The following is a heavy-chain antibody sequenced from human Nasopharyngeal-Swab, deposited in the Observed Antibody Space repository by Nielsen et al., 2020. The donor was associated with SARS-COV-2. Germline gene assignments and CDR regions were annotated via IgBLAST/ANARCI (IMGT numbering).Heavy chain of an antibody. V-gene: IGHV3-9*01. Sequence: SLKTPCAASGSTFGNYAMHWVRQPPGKGLELVSGISRNSGDTEYADSVRGRFTISRDNAKNSLYLQLNSLRAEDTAIYYCAQDVSFMSGTTYFDNWGQGTPVTVSS. CDR1: GSTFGNYA. CDR3: AQDVSFMSGTTYFDN. J-gene: IGHJ4*02. CDR2: ISRNSGDT. D-gene: IGHD1/OR15-1a*01.